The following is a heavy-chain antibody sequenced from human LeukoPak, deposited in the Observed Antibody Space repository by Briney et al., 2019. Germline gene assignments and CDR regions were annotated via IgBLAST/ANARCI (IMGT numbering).Heavy chain of an antibody. J-gene: IGHJ4*02. D-gene: IGHD6-13*01. V-gene: IGHV1-2*02. CDR1: GYTFTGYY. CDR2: MNPNSGGT. Sequence: ASVKVSCKASGYTFTGYYMHWVRQAPGQGLEWMGWMNPNSGGTNYAQKFQGRVTMTRDTSISTAYMELSRLRSDDTAVYYCARDSLFSGSIAAAGIIDYWGQGTLVTVSS. CDR3: ARDSLFSGSIAAAGIIDY.